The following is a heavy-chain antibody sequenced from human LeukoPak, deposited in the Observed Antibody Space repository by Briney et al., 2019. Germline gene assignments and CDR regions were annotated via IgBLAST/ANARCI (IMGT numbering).Heavy chain of an antibody. CDR3: ARGYYYDSSGYYYENEGFDY. Sequence: GGSLRLSCAASGFTFSSYEMNWVRQAPGKGLEWVSYISSSGSTIYYADSVKGRFTISRDNAKNSLYLQMNSLRAEDTAVYYCARGYYYDSSGYYYENEGFDYWGQATLVTVCS. CDR1: GFTFSSYE. V-gene: IGHV3-48*03. D-gene: IGHD3-22*01. J-gene: IGHJ4*02. CDR2: ISSSGSTI.